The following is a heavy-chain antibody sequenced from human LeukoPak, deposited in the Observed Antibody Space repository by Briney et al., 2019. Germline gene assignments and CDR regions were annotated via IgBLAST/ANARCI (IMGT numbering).Heavy chain of an antibody. CDR3: ARHRAYSSASPFDY. V-gene: IGHV4-59*08. CDR2: IYYTAST. D-gene: IGHD6-6*01. CDR1: GGSISRSS. J-gene: IGHJ4*02. Sequence: SETLSLTCSVAGGSISRSSWSWIRQPPGKGLKWIGYIYYTASTNYNPSLKSRVTIFVDMSKNHFSLRLSSVTAADTALYYCARHRAYSSASPFDYWGQGTLVTVSS.